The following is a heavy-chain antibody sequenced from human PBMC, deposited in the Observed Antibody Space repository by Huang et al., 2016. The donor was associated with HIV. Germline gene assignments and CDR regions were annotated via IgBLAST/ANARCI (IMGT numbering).Heavy chain of an antibody. J-gene: IGHJ3*02. V-gene: IGHV3-30-3*01. CDR2: ISNDGTTT. CDR3: TREYTVAGAFDI. Sequence: QGQLVESGGGVVRPGRSLRLSCAASGFSFSNDAMHWFRQAPGKRMEWVTFISNDGTTTYYANSVKGRFTISRDNFKNTLYLQMNRLRGDDTAVYYCTREYTVAGAFDIWGQGTMVTVSS. D-gene: IGHD5-12*01. CDR1: GFSFSNDA.